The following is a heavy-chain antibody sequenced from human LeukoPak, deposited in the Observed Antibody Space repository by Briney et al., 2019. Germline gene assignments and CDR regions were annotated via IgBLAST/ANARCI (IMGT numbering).Heavy chain of an antibody. Sequence: YPGGSLRLSCAASGFTFSSYGMSWVRQAPGKGLEWVSAISGSGDRTYYADSVKGRFTISRDNSKNTLYLQMNSLRAEDTAVYYCAKDRVGSKWDPPVGAFDIWGQGTMVTVSS. CDR1: GFTFSSYG. J-gene: IGHJ3*02. CDR3: AKDRVGSKWDPPVGAFDI. CDR2: ISGSGDRT. D-gene: IGHD1-26*01. V-gene: IGHV3-23*01.